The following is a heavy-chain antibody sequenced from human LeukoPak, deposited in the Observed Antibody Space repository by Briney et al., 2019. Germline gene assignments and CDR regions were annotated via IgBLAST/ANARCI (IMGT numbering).Heavy chain of an antibody. J-gene: IGHJ4*02. CDR2: FDPEDGET. Sequence: GASVKVSCKVSGYTLTELSMHWVRQAPGKGLEWMGGFDPEDGETIYAQKFQGRVTMTEDTSTDTAYMELSSLRSEDTAVYYCARDPVDSSGWPNERYFDYWGQGTLVTVSS. CDR3: ARDPVDSSGWPNERYFDY. CDR1: GYTLTELS. D-gene: IGHD6-19*01. V-gene: IGHV1-24*01.